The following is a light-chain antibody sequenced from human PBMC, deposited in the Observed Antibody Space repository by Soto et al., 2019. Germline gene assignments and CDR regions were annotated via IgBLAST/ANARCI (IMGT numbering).Light chain of an antibody. V-gene: IGLV4-69*01. J-gene: IGLJ2*01. Sequence: QPVLTQSPSASASLGASVTLTCTLSSGHSSYAIAWHPQQPEKGPRYLMKLNSDGSHSKGDGIPDRFSGSSSGAERYLTISSLQSEDEADYYCQTWGTGIYVVFGGGTKVTVL. CDR3: QTWGTGIYVV. CDR1: SGHSSYA. CDR2: LNSDGSH.